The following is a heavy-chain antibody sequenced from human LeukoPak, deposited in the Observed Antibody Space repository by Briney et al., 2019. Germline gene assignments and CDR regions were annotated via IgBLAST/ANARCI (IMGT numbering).Heavy chain of an antibody. CDR2: ISGAGSNT. CDR1: GSTFSSYA. J-gene: IGHJ5*02. Sequence: GGSLRLSCAASGSTFSSYAMSWVRQAPGKGLEWVSSISGAGSNTYYADSVKGRFTVSRDSSKNTLYLQMNSLRAEDTAVYFCAKEGSSWYRNWFDPWGQGTLVTVSS. V-gene: IGHV3-23*01. D-gene: IGHD6-13*01. CDR3: AKEGSSWYRNWFDP.